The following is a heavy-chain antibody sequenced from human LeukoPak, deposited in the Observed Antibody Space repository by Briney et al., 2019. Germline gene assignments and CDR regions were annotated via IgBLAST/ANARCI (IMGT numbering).Heavy chain of an antibody. D-gene: IGHD6-19*01. Sequence: GGSLRLSCAASGFTFSSHSMNWVRQAPGKGLEWVSSISSSGNYIYYADSVKGRFTISRDNAKNSLYLQMNSLRAEDTAVYYCAGDLGAVAGNYYDMDVWGQGTTVTVTS. V-gene: IGHV3-21*01. J-gene: IGHJ6*02. CDR3: AGDLGAVAGNYYDMDV. CDR1: GFTFSSHS. CDR2: ISSSGNYI.